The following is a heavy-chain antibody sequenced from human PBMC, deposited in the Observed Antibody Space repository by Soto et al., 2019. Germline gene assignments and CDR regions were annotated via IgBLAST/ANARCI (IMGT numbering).Heavy chain of an antibody. CDR2: IYAGDSDT. J-gene: IGHJ3*02. V-gene: IGHV5-51*01. Sequence: GESLKISCKGSGYTFTTDGIGWVRQVPGKGLEWMGIIYAGDSDTRYSPPFQGQVTISADKSISTAYLQWSSLKASDTAIYYCARRSYDVLTEYYGDDDFDIWGQGTMVTVSS. CDR3: ARRSYDVLTEYYGDDDFDI. D-gene: IGHD3-9*01. CDR1: GYTFTTDG.